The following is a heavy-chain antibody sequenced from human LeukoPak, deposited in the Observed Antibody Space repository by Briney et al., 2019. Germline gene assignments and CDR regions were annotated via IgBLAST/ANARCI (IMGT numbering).Heavy chain of an antibody. Sequence: GGSLRLSCAASGFSFSDHYMSWIRQAPGKGLEWVSYISTSSSASYADSVEGRFTVSRDNAQSSLFLQMNSLRDEDTAMYYCARTRGRGPGGHFDSWGQGTLVTVSS. CDR3: ARTRGRGPGGHFDS. CDR1: GFSFSDHY. CDR2: ISTSSSA. J-gene: IGHJ4*02. V-gene: IGHV3-11*01. D-gene: IGHD3-10*01.